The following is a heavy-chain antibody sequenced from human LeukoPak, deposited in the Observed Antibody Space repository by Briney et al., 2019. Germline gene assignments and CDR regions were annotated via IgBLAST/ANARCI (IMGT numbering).Heavy chain of an antibody. V-gene: IGHV1-46*01. D-gene: IGHD5-24*01. J-gene: IGHJ3*02. CDR2: VNPSGDST. CDR1: GYTFSNYN. CDR3: ARVRDGYNDAYDI. Sequence: AASVKLSCKASGYTFSNYNIHWVRQAPGQGLEWMGIVNPSGDSTNYAQNFQGRVTMTGDTSTSTVYMELSSLRSEDTAVYYCARVRDGYNDAYDIWGQGTMVTVPS.